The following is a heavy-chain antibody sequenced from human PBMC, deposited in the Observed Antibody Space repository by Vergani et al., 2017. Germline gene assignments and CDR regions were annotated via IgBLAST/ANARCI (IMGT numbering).Heavy chain of an antibody. CDR3: ARGPRYCSGGSCYSGPGYYYYMDV. V-gene: IGHV1-46*03. J-gene: IGHJ6*03. CDR1: GYTFTSYY. D-gene: IGHD2-15*01. CDR2: INPSGGST. Sequence: QVQLVQSGAEVKKPGASVKVSCKASGYTFTSYYMHWVRQAPXQGLEWMGIINPSGGSTSYAQKFQGRVTMTRDTSTSTVYMELSSLRSEDTAVYYCARGPRYCSGGSCYSGPGYYYYMDVWGKGTTVTVSS.